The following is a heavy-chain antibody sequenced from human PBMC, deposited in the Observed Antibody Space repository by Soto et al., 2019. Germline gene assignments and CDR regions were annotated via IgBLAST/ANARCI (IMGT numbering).Heavy chain of an antibody. J-gene: IGHJ4*02. CDR2: IRNTANRHTT. CDR3: ARSERGSSNYYFDY. D-gene: IGHD1-1*01. V-gene: IGHV3-72*01. CDR1: GGSVNGYY. Sequence: QPSETLSLTCAVYGGSVNGYYWNWVRQAPGKGLEWVGRIRNTANRHTTEYAESVKGRFTISRDDSKNSLFLQMNGLKTEDTAVYYCARSERGSSNYYFDYWGQGTLVTVSS.